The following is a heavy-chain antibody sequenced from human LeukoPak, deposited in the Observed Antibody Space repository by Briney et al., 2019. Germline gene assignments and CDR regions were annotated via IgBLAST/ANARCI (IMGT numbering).Heavy chain of an antibody. Sequence: GGSLRLSCAASGFTFSSYAMSWVRQAPGKGLEWVSSISGSGGGTYYTDSVQGRFTMSRDSSKNTLSLQMNSLRAEDTALYYCAKDKLGAGGQSDYWGQGTLVTVSS. J-gene: IGHJ4*02. V-gene: IGHV3-23*01. CDR2: ISGSGGGT. D-gene: IGHD6-13*01. CDR1: GFTFSSYA. CDR3: AKDKLGAGGQSDY.